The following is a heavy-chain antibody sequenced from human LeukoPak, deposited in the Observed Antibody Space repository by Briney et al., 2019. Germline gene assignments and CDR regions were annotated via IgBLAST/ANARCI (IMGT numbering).Heavy chain of an antibody. CDR2: INPNSGGT. V-gene: IGHV1-2*06. J-gene: IGHJ4*02. Sequence: ASVKVSCKASGYTFTTYHIHWVRQAPGQGLEWMGRINPNSGGTNYAQKFQGRVTMTRDTSISTAYMELSRLRSDDTAVYYCARGHTDFDYWGQGTLVTVSS. CDR3: ARGHTDFDY. CDR1: GYTFTTYH.